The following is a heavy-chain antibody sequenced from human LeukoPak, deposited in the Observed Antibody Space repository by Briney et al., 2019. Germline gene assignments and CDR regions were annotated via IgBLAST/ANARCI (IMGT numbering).Heavy chain of an antibody. J-gene: IGHJ4*02. CDR2: IWYDGSNK. CDR1: GFTFSSYG. V-gene: IGHV3-33*06. CDR3: AKGRSHFWSDYDY. Sequence: PGGSLRLSCAASGFTFSSYGMHWVRQAPGKGLEWVAVIWYDGSNKYYVDSVKGRFTISRDNSKNTLYLQMNSLRAEDTAIYYCAKGRSHFWSDYDYWGQGTLVTVSS. D-gene: IGHD3-3*02.